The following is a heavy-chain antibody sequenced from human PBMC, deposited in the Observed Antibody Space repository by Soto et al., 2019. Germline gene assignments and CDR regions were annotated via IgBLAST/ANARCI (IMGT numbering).Heavy chain of an antibody. CDR3: ARVFSGYSYFDY. CDR1: GFTFSDFY. V-gene: IGHV3-11*06. D-gene: IGHD5-18*01. J-gene: IGHJ4*03. CDR2: ISSRSVNT. Sequence: QVQLLQSGGKWVQPGESLRLSCEASGFTFSDFYMTWIRQAPGKGLEWLSYISSRSVNTKYADSVRGRFTISRDNAKQSLYLEMNSLRAEDTAVYYCARVFSGYSYFDYWGQGTMVVVSS.